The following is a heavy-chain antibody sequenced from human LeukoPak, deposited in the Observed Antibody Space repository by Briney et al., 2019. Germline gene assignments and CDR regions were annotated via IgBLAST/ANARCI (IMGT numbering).Heavy chain of an antibody. J-gene: IGHJ6*02. CDR1: GFTFSSYW. D-gene: IGHD3-3*01. CDR2: INSDGSST. CDR3: AGTIFGYGRLMDV. Sequence: GGSLRLSCAASGFTFSSYWMHWVRQAPGKGLVWVSRINSDGSSTSYADSVKGRFTISRDNAKNTLYLQMNSLRAEDTAVYYYAGTIFGYGRLMDVWGQGTTVTVSS. V-gene: IGHV3-74*01.